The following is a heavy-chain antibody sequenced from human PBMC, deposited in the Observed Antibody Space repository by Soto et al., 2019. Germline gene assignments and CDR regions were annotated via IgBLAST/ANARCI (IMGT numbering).Heavy chain of an antibody. CDR2: IYTSGST. D-gene: IGHD3-10*01. Sequence: TLSLTCTVSGGSISSYYWSWIRQPAGKGLEWIGRIYTSGSTNYNPSLKSRVTMSVDTSKNQFSLNLSSVTAAADTAVYYCARDRITLANDAFDIWGQGTMVTVSS. J-gene: IGHJ3*02. V-gene: IGHV4-4*07. CDR3: ARDRITLANDAFDI. CDR1: GGSISSYY.